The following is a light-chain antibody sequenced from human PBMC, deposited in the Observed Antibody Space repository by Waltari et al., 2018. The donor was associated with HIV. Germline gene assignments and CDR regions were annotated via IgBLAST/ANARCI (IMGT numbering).Light chain of an antibody. CDR2: DNN. Sequence: QSVLTQPPAVSAAPGQTVAISCSGSSSNIANNYVSWFQQLPGTAPKLIIYDNNRRPSGIPDRFSGSRSGTSATLAIAGLQTGDEADYYCGTWDTSLSAGVFGGGTKVTVL. J-gene: IGLJ3*02. CDR3: GTWDTSLSAGV. CDR1: SSNIANNY. V-gene: IGLV1-51*01.